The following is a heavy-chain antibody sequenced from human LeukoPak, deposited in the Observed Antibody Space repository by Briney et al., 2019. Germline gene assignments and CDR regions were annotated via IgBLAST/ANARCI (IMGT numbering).Heavy chain of an antibody. CDR2: IYVGNGNT. Sequence: ASVKVSCKASGYTFNSYAIHWVRQAPGQRPEWMGWIYVGNGNTKYSQKFQDRVTITRDTSASTVYMELTSLRSEDTAVYSCARGEQWLVSPFDYWGQGTLVTVSS. J-gene: IGHJ4*02. CDR1: GYTFNSYA. V-gene: IGHV1-3*01. CDR3: ARGEQWLVSPFDY. D-gene: IGHD6-19*01.